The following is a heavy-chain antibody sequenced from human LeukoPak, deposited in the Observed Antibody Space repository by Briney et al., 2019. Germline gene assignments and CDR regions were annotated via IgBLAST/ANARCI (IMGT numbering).Heavy chain of an antibody. D-gene: IGHD2-2*01. CDR1: GLTFSSYS. Sequence: GGSLRLSCVGLGLTFSSYSMYWVRQAPGKGLEWVSSINASSSYIDYADSVKGRFTISRDNAKNSLYLQMNSLRAEDTAVYYCARNVIVAVPNWFDPWGQGTLVTVPS. CDR2: INASSSYI. V-gene: IGHV3-21*01. J-gene: IGHJ5*02. CDR3: ARNVIVAVPNWFDP.